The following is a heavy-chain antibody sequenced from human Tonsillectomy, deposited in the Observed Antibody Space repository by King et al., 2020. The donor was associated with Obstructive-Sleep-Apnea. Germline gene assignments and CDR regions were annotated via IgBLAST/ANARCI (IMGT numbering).Heavy chain of an antibody. J-gene: IGHJ4*02. CDR1: GYTFIGYY. CDR2: INPNSGGT. Sequence: VQLVESGAEVKKPGASMKVSCKASGYTFIGYYIHWVRQAPGQGLEHMGWINPNSGGTNYAQKFQGRVTMTRDTSITTAYMELSRLRSDDTALYYCARDYGDYVGVDYWGQGTLVTVSS. V-gene: IGHV1-2*02. D-gene: IGHD4-17*01. CDR3: ARDYGDYVGVDY.